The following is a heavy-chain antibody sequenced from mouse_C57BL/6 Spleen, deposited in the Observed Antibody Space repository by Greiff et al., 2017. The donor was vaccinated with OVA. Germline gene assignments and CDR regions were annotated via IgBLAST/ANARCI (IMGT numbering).Heavy chain of an antibody. D-gene: IGHD2-10*01. Sequence: EVQGVESGGGLVKPGGSLKLSCAASGFTFSSYTMSWVRQTPEKRLEWVATISGGGGNTYYPDSVKGRFTISRDNAKNTLYLQMSSLRSEDTALYYCARPYYGGYFDVWGTGTTVTVSS. CDR3: ARPYYGGYFDV. V-gene: IGHV5-9*01. CDR2: ISGGGGNT. CDR1: GFTFSSYT. J-gene: IGHJ1*03.